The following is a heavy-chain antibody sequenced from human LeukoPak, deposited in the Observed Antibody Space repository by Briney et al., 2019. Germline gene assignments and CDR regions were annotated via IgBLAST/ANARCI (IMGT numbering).Heavy chain of an antibody. CDR3: ARSMVTTDRNFDH. D-gene: IGHD2-21*02. CDR1: GGSITSSPYH. J-gene: IGHJ4*01. CDR2: VSHTGAT. Sequence: TSETLSLTCTVSGGSITSSPYHWAWIRQPPGRGPEWIGTVSHTGATQYSPSLTSRVTISLDTSKNQFSLSLNSVTAADTAIFYCARSMVTTDRNFDHWGQGTLVTVSS. V-gene: IGHV4-39*07.